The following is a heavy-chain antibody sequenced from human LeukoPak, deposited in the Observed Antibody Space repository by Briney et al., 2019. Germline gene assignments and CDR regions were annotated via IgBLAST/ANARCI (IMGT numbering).Heavy chain of an antibody. Sequence: GGSLRLSCAASGFTFSSAAMTWVRQAPGKGLELVSLIASSGGSTYYADSVKGRFTISRDNSKNTLALQMNSLRVEYTAIYYCARKFNPDIFTDYSKGTHYYYGMVVWGKGTTVTFPS. CDR3: ARKFNPDIFTDYSKGTHYYYGMVV. D-gene: IGHD3-9*01. CDR2: IASSGGST. CDR1: GFTFSSAA. J-gene: IGHJ6*04. V-gene: IGHV3-23*01.